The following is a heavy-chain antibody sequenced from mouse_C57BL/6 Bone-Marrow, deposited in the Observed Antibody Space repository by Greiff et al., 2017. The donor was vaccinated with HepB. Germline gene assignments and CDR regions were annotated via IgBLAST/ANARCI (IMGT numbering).Heavy chain of an antibody. Sequence: QVQLKESGAELTKPGASVKLSCKASGYTFTSYWMHWVKQRPGQGLEWIGYINPSSGYTKYNQKFNDKATLAADKSSSTAYMQLSSLTYEDSAVYYCARILGHYYGSLYAMDYWGQGTSVTVSS. J-gene: IGHJ4*01. CDR2: INPSSGYT. CDR1: GYTFTSYW. CDR3: ARILGHYYGSLYAMDY. V-gene: IGHV1-7*01. D-gene: IGHD1-1*01.